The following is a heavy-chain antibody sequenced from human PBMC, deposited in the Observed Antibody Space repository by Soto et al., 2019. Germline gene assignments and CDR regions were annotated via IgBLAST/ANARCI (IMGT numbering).Heavy chain of an antibody. CDR3: ASHGQSIADSAGMDV. CDR2: IIPIFGTA. V-gene: IGHV1-69*12. J-gene: IGHJ6*02. D-gene: IGHD6-6*01. CDR1: GGTFSSYA. Sequence: QVQLVQSGAEVKKPGSSVKVSCKASGGTFSSYAISWVRQAPGQGLEWMGGIIPIFGTANYAQKFQGRVTITADESTSTAYMALSSLRSEDTSVYYCASHGQSIADSAGMDVWGQGTTVTFSS.